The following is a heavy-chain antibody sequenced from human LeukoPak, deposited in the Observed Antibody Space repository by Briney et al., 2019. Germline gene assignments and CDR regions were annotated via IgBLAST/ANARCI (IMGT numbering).Heavy chain of an antibody. CDR3: AEGRVIVVVPAAMIY. V-gene: IGHV3-30*18. D-gene: IGHD2-2*01. J-gene: IGHJ4*02. CDR1: GFTFSSYG. CDR2: ISYDGSNK. Sequence: PGRSLRLSCAASGFTFSSYGMHWVRQAPGKGLEWVAVISYDGSNKYYADSVKGRFTISRDNSKNTLYLQMNSLRAEDTAVYYCAEGRVIVVVPAAMIYWGQGTLVTVSS.